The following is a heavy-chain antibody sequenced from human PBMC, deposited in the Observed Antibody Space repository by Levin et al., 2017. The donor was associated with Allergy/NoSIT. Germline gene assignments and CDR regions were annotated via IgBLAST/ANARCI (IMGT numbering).Heavy chain of an antibody. CDR3: ARDPHDYYDSSGSAEYFDY. D-gene: IGHD3-22*01. CDR2: ISAYNGNT. V-gene: IGHV1-18*01. Sequence: ASVKVSCKASGYTFTSYGISWVRQAPGQGLEWMGWISAYNGNTNYAQKLQGRVTMTTDTSTSTAYMELRSLRSDDTAVYYCARDPHDYYDSSGSAEYFDYWGQGTLVTVSS. J-gene: IGHJ4*02. CDR1: GYTFTSYG.